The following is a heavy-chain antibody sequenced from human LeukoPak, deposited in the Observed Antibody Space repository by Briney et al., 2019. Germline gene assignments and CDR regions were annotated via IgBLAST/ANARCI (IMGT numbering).Heavy chain of an antibody. Sequence: SQTLSLTCTVSGGSISSGGYYWSWIRQHPGKGLEWIGYIYYSGSTYYNPSLKSRVTISVDTSKNQFSLKLSSVTAADTAVYYCARDGLVAGTLWGQGTLVTVSS. J-gene: IGHJ4*02. CDR2: IYYSGST. D-gene: IGHD6-19*01. CDR3: ARDGLVAGTL. V-gene: IGHV4-31*03. CDR1: GGSISSGGYY.